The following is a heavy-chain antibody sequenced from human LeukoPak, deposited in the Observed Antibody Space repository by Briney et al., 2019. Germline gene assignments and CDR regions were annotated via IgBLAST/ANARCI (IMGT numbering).Heavy chain of an antibody. CDR3: ASARYCSSTSCPPPAFDI. CDR2: IYHSGST. J-gene: IGHJ3*02. V-gene: IGHV4-30-2*01. CDR1: GGSISSGGYY. D-gene: IGHD2-2*01. Sequence: PSETLSLTCTVSGGSISSGGYYWSWIRQPPGKGLEWIGYIYHSGSTYYNPSLKSRVTISVDRSKNQFSLKLSSVTAADTAVYYCASARYCSSTSCPPPAFDIWGQGTVVTVSS.